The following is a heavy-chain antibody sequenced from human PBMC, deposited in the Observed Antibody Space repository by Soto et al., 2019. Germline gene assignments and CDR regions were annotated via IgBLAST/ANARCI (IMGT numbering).Heavy chain of an antibody. J-gene: IGHJ5*02. CDR3: AGDQRRYGDYVWWLDP. D-gene: IGHD4-17*01. V-gene: IGHV1-46*01. Sequence: KASGYTIACSYMHSVRQDHGQGLEWMGIINPSGGSTSYAQKFQGRVTMTRDTSTSTVYMELSSLRSEDTAVYYCAGDQRRYGDYVWWLDPWGQGALVTVS. CDR1: GYTIACSY. CDR2: INPSGGST.